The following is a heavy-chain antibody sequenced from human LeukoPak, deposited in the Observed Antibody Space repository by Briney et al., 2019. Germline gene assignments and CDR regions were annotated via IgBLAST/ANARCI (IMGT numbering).Heavy chain of an antibody. J-gene: IGHJ4*02. CDR3: ASWPGGWYGEDS. D-gene: IGHD6-19*01. V-gene: IGHV1-24*01. CDR2: FDPEDGET. Sequence: GASVKVSCKVSGYTLTELSMHWVRQAPGKGLEWMGGFDPEDGETIYAQKFQGRVTMTEDTSTDTAYMELSSLRSEDTAVYYCASWPGGWYGEDSWGQGTLVTVSS. CDR1: GYTLTELS.